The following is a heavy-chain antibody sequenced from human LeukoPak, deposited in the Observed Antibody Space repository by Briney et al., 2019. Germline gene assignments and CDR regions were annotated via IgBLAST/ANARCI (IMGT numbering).Heavy chain of an antibody. CDR3: AKAEGYDILTGLDY. D-gene: IGHD3-9*01. V-gene: IGHV3-23*01. CDR2: IGASGGST. Sequence: GGSLRLSCAASGFTVSSNYMSWVRQAPGKGLEWVSGIGASGGSTYYADSVKGRFTISRDNSKNTLYLQMNSLRTEDTAVYYCAKAEGYDILTGLDYWGQGTLVTVSS. CDR1: GFTVSSNY. J-gene: IGHJ4*02.